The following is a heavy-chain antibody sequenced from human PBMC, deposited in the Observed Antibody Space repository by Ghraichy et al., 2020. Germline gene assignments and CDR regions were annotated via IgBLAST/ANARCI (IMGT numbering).Heavy chain of an antibody. Sequence: GGSLRLSCVASGFPFSSHWLSWVRQAPGKGLEWVANIKYDGSEKNYMDSLRGRFTISRDNAMNSLYLQINSLGAGDTAVYYCATYGSSSYYTFDYWGQGTLVTVSS. CDR1: GFPFSSHW. CDR3: ATYGSSSYYTFDY. CDR2: IKYDGSEK. V-gene: IGHV3-7*01. D-gene: IGHD3-10*01. J-gene: IGHJ4*02.